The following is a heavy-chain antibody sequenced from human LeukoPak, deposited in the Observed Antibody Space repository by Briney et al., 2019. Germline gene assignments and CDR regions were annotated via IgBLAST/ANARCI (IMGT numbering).Heavy chain of an antibody. CDR2: IHDSGST. CDR3: ARHSYLTPYGWFDP. Sequence: SETLSLTCAVSGDSISSGGYSWSWIRQPPGKGLEWIAYIHDSGSTYNNPSLKTRLSIPVDTSKNQFSLKLNSVTAADTAVYYCARHSYLTPYGWFDPWGQGTLVTVST. CDR1: GDSISSGGYS. J-gene: IGHJ5*02. V-gene: IGHV4-30-4*07. D-gene: IGHD4-17*01.